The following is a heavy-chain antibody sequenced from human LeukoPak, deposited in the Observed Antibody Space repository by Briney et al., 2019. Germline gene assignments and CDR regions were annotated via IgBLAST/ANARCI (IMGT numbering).Heavy chain of an antibody. CDR3: AKVAHYYYGSESYYFFEH. J-gene: IGHJ4*02. D-gene: IGHD3-10*01. Sequence: GGSLRLSCAASGFTFSNYGMSWVLQAPGKGLEWISAISGSGGTTYYADSVKGRFTISRDNAKNSLYLQMNSLRVEDTATYYCAKVAHYYYGSESYYFFEHWGQGTPVTASS. CDR2: ISGSGGTT. V-gene: IGHV3-23*01. CDR1: GFTFSNYG.